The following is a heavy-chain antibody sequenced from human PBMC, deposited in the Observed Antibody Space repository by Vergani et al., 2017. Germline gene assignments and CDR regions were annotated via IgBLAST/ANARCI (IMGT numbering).Heavy chain of an antibody. CDR1: GGSINTGAYY. J-gene: IGHJ4*02. Sequence: QVQLQESGPRLVRPSQTLSLTCTVSGGSINTGAYYWSWIRQPAGKGLEWIGRVYTSGMTNYNPSLKSRVTILVDRSKSQLSLKLTSVTAGDTAVYFCARSMGWSGGYWGQGTLVTVSS. V-gene: IGHV4-61*02. D-gene: IGHD3-10*02. CDR2: VYTSGMT. CDR3: ARSMGWSGGY.